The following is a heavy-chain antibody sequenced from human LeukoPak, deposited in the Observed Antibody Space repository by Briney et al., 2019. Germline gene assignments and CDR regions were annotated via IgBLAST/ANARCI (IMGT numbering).Heavy chain of an antibody. CDR1: KFTFTNYE. V-gene: IGHV3-48*03. Sequence: GGSLRLSCSASKFTFTNYEMNWVRQAPGKGLEWLSYISSSGAAVYYADSVKGRFTISRDNAENSLYLQMNSLRAEDTAVYYCATLDHRSSWYRSRYYSGMDVWGQGTTVTVSS. CDR3: ATLDHRSSWYRSRYYSGMDV. D-gene: IGHD6-13*01. J-gene: IGHJ6*02. CDR2: ISSSGAAV.